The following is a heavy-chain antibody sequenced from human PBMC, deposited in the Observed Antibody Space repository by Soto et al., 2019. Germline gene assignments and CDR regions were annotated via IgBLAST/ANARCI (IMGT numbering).Heavy chain of an antibody. Sequence: SETLSHNCAVDGGSFSGYYWSCIRQPPGKGLEWIGEINHSGSTNYNPSLKSRVTISVDTSKNQFSLKLSSVTAADTAVYYCARAGDYIWGSANYYYYYMDVWGKGTTVTVSS. CDR2: INHSGST. CDR3: ARAGDYIWGSANYYYYYMDV. D-gene: IGHD3-16*01. CDR1: GGSFSGYY. J-gene: IGHJ6*03. V-gene: IGHV4-34*01.